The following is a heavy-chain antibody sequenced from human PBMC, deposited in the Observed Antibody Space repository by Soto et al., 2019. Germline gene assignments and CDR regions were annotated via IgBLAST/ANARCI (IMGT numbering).Heavy chain of an antibody. Sequence: ASVKVSCKASGYTFSTYGITWVRQAPGQGLEWMRWISVYNGNTKYAQKVQDRVTMTTDTSTSTAYMELRSLRSDDTAVYYCGRGSQNYDFWGQGTLVTVSS. J-gene: IGHJ4*02. D-gene: IGHD3-3*01. CDR1: GYTFSTYG. CDR2: ISVYNGNT. V-gene: IGHV1-18*04. CDR3: GRGSQNYDF.